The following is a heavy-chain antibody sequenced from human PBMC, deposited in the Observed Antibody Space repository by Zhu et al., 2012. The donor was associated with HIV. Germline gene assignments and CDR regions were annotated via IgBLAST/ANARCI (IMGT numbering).Heavy chain of an antibody. D-gene: IGHD3-22*01. V-gene: IGHV4-4*07. CDR1: GGSMSGDY. CDR3: ARADYYDTSGLAGAFDI. J-gene: IGHJ3*02. Sequence: QVQLQESGPGLVKPSETLSLTCSVSGGSMSGDYWTWVRQPAGERLEWIGRIYISGNTNYNPSLKSRVTMSIDTSKNQFSLQLTSVTAADTAIYYCARADYYDTSGLAGAFDIWGQGTIVTVSS. CDR2: IYISGNT.